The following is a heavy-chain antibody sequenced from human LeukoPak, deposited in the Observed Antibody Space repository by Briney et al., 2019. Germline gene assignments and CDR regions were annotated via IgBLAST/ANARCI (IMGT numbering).Heavy chain of an antibody. D-gene: IGHD3-10*01. J-gene: IGHJ4*02. Sequence: PSETLSLTCSVSGDSVNNVNFFWSWIRQPPGKGVEWIGYVYYTGSTSYSRSLKSRVTISVDTSRNQFSLRLNSVTAADTAMYYCARTYFYVSGSFSSYYFDPWGPGTLVTVSS. CDR2: VYYTGST. CDR3: ARTYFYVSGSFSSYYFDP. CDR1: GDSVNNVNFF. V-gene: IGHV4-61*01.